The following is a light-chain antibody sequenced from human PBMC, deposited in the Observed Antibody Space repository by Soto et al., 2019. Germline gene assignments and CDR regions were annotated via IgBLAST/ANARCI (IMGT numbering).Light chain of an antibody. Sequence: QSVLTQPPSVSAAPGQRVTISCTGSSSNIGAGCEAHWYQQVPGTAPKLLIYENNNRPSGVPDRFSGSKSGTSASLAITGLQAEDEAEYYCQSYDSSLSGYVFGTGTKLTVL. CDR1: SSNIGAGCE. J-gene: IGLJ1*01. V-gene: IGLV1-40*01. CDR3: QSYDSSLSGYV. CDR2: ENN.